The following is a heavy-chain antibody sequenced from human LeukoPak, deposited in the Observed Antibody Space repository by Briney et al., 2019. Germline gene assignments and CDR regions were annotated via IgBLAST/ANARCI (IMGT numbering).Heavy chain of an antibody. CDR3: ARDQSSSPGYYYYYYMDV. V-gene: IGHV1-69*05. CDR2: IIPIFGTA. CDR1: GGTFSSYA. D-gene: IGHD6-6*01. Sequence: GASVKVSCKASGGTFSSYAISWVRQAPGQGLEWMGGIIPIFGTANYAQKFQGRVTITTDESTSTAYMELSSLRSEDTAVYYCARDQSSSPGYYYYYYMDVWGEGTTVTVSS. J-gene: IGHJ6*03.